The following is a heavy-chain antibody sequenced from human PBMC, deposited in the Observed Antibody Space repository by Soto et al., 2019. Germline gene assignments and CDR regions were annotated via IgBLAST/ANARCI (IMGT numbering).Heavy chain of an antibody. D-gene: IGHD2-2*02. V-gene: IGHV1-18*01. CDR1: GYTFISYG. J-gene: IGHJ5*02. Sequence: ASVKVSCKASGYTFISYGIGWVRQAPGQGLEWMGWITVNSGNTNYPQKFQGRVTMTTVTSTSTAYMELRSLRSDDTAVYYCAREGQLLYGGWFDPWGQGTLVTVSS. CDR2: ITVNSGNT. CDR3: AREGQLLYGGWFDP.